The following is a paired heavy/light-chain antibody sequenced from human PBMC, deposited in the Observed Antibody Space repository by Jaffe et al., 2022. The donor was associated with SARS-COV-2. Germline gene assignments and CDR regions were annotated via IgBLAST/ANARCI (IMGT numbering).Light chain of an antibody. V-gene: IGLV3-1*01. CDR3: QAWDSSPVV. J-gene: IGLJ2*01. Sequence: SYELTQPPSVSVSPGQTASITCSGDKLGDKYACWYQQKPGQSPVLVIYQDSKRPSGIPERFSGSNSGNTATLTISGTQAMDEADYYCQAWDSSPVVFGGGTKLTVL. CDR2: QDS. CDR1: KLGDKY.
Heavy chain of an antibody. D-gene: IGHD6-19*01. Sequence: QITLKESGPTLVKPTQTLTLTCTFSGFSLSTSGVGVGWIRQPPGKALEWLALIYWNDDKRYSPSLKSRLTITKDTSKNQVVLTMTNMDPVDTATYYCAHTAYSQIAVAGTAVYFDYWGQGTLVTVSS. CDR1: GFSLSTSGVG. J-gene: IGHJ4*02. V-gene: IGHV2-5*01. CDR3: AHTAYSQIAVAGTAVYFDY. CDR2: IYWNDDK.